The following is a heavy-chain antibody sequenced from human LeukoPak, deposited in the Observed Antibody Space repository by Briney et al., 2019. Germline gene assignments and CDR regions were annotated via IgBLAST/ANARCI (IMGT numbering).Heavy chain of an antibody. D-gene: IGHD5-18*01. Sequence: GGSLRLSCAASGFTFSNYAMSWARQAPGKGLEWVSAISGSGGSTYYANSVKGRFTISRDNSKNTLYLQMSSLRAEDTAVYYCTKGTIWLPFDYWGQGTLVTVSS. J-gene: IGHJ4*02. CDR3: TKGTIWLPFDY. CDR2: ISGSGGST. V-gene: IGHV3-23*01. CDR1: GFTFSNYA.